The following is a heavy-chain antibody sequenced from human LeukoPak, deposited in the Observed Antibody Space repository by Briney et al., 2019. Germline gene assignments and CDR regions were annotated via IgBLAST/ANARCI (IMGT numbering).Heavy chain of an antibody. D-gene: IGHD4-17*01. V-gene: IGHV4-4*07. CDR1: GGSISSYY. J-gene: IGHJ4*02. Sequence: SETLSLTCTVSGGSISSYYWSWIRQPAGKGLEWIGRIYTSGSTSYNPSLKSRVTMSVDTSKNQFSLKLSSVTAADTAVYYCARDHDYGDYRPLDYWGQGTLVTVSS. CDR3: ARDHDYGDYRPLDY. CDR2: IYTSGST.